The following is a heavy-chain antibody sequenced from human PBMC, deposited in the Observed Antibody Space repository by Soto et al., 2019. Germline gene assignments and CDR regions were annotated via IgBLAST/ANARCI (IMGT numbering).Heavy chain of an antibody. CDR1: GGSISSGGYS. D-gene: IGHD4-17*01. CDR2: IYHSGST. V-gene: IGHV4-30-2*01. J-gene: IGHJ4*02. CDR3: GRVWRLYGDYAFDY. Sequence: QLQLQESGSGLVKPSQTLSLTCAVSGGSISSGGYSWGWIRQPPGKGLEWIGYIYHSGSTYYHPSLKSRVTIPVDRSKNQFPLQLSSVTAADTAVYYCGRVWRLYGDYAFDYWGQGTLVTVSS.